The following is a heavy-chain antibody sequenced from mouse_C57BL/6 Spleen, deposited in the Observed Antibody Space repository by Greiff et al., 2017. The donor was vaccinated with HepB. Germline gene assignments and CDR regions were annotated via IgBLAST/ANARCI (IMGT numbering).Heavy chain of an antibody. J-gene: IGHJ1*03. Sequence: VQLQQSGAELVKPGASVKMSCKASGYTFTSYWITWVKQRPGQGLEWIGDIYPGSGSTNYNEKFKSKATLTVDTSSSTAYMQLSSLTTEDSAVYYCARLNDCSSYWYFDVWGTGTTVTVAA. V-gene: IGHV1-55*01. D-gene: IGHD1-1*01. CDR3: ARLNDCSSYWYFDV. CDR2: IYPGSGST. CDR1: GYTFTSYW.